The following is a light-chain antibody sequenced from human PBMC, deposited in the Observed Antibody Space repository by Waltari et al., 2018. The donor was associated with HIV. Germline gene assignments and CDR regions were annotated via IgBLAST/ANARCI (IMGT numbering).Light chain of an antibody. Sequence: QSALTQPRSVSGSPGQSVTISCTGSSSDVGGSTFVSWYQHHPGKAPKLVISDVTNRPSGVPERFSGSKSGNTASLTISGLQAEDEADYYCCSYSGSGTLYVFGTGTEVTVL. CDR1: SSDVGGSTF. J-gene: IGLJ1*01. CDR2: DVT. V-gene: IGLV2-11*01. CDR3: CSYSGSGTLYV.